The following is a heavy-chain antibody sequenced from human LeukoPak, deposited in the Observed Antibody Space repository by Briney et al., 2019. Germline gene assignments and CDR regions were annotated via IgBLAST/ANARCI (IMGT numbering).Heavy chain of an antibody. J-gene: IGHJ4*02. Sequence: SVKVSCKASGGTFSSYAISWVRQAPGQGLEWMGRIIPIFGIANYAQKFQGRVTITADKSTSTAYMELSSLRSEDTAVYYCAGEDPSVMFDYWGQGTLVTVSS. V-gene: IGHV1-69*04. D-gene: IGHD2-21*01. CDR2: IIPIFGIA. CDR3: AGEDPSVMFDY. CDR1: GGTFSSYA.